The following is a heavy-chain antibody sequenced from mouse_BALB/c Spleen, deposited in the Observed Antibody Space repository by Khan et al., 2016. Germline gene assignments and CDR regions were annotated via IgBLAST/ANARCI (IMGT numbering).Heavy chain of an antibody. CDR2: ISYSGST. V-gene: IGHV3-8*02. CDR1: GDSITSGY. J-gene: IGHJ4*01. CDR3: ARRVDGSSYYYAMVY. Sequence: EVKLEESGPSLVKPSQTLSLTCSVTGDSITSGYWNWIRKFPGNKLEYMGYISYSGSTYYNPSLKSRISITRDTSTNQYYLQLNSVTTEDTATYYCARRVDGSSYYYAMVYWGQGTSVTVSS. D-gene: IGHD1-1*01.